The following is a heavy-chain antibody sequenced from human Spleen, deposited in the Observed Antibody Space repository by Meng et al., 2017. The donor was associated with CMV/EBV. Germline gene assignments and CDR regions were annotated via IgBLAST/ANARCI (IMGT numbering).Heavy chain of an antibody. CDR1: GYTFKSYG. Sequence: ASVKVSCKDSGYTFKSYGISWVRQAPGQGLEWMGWISAYDGDTKYAQKFQDRVTMTTDTSTSTAYMELRRLRSDDTAVYYCARGAPYYYDSSGYFDYWGQGTLVTVSS. CDR3: ARGAPYYYDSSGYFDY. D-gene: IGHD3-22*01. V-gene: IGHV1-18*01. J-gene: IGHJ4*02. CDR2: ISAYDGDT.